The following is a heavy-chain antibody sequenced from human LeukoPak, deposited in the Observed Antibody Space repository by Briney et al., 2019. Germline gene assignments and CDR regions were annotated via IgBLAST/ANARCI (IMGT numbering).Heavy chain of an antibody. J-gene: IGHJ6*03. CDR3: ARGRDGHGGYYSYMDV. CDR1: GFTFSNYW. V-gene: IGHV3-74*01. Sequence: GGSLRLSCAASGFTFSNYWMHWVRQAPGKGLVWVSRINSDGINTSYADSVKGRFTISRDNAKNTLNLQMNSLRAEDTAVYYCARGRDGHGGYYSYMDVWGIGTTVTVSS. CDR2: INSDGINT. D-gene: IGHD5-24*01.